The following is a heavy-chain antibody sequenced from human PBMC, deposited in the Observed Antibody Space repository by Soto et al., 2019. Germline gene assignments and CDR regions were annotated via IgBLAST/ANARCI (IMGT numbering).Heavy chain of an antibody. CDR1: GFTFSTYG. D-gene: IGHD3-3*01. J-gene: IGHJ6*02. CDR2: ISYDGTNR. CDR3: AKDQSGYDHYAMDV. Sequence: QVQLVESGGGVVQPGRSLRLSCAASGFTFSTYGMHWVRQAPGKGLEWVAVISYDGTNRNHADSVKGRFTISRDNSKNPLHLQMSSLRAEDTAVYYCAKDQSGYDHYAMDVWGQGTAVTVSS. V-gene: IGHV3-30*18.